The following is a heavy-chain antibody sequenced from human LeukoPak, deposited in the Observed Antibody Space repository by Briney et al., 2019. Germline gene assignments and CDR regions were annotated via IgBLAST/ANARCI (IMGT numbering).Heavy chain of an antibody. CDR3: AREAAVIAVAWGRGIRGGFDP. D-gene: IGHD6-19*01. J-gene: IGHJ5*02. CDR2: INAGNGNT. V-gene: IGHV1-3*01. CDR1: GYTFTSYA. Sequence: GASVKVSCKASGYTFTSYAMHWVRQAPGQRLEWMGWINAGNGNTKYSQKFQGRVTITRDTSASTAYMELSSLRSEDTAVYYCAREAAVIAVAWGRGIRGGFDPWGQGTLVTVSS.